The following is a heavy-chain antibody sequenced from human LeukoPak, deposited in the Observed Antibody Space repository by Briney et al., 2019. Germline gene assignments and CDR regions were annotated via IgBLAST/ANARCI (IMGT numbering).Heavy chain of an antibody. V-gene: IGHV4-59*08. D-gene: IGHD3-22*01. CDR3: AVRPYYDSSGDSRY. J-gene: IGHJ4*02. Sequence: PSETLSLTCTVSGGSIFNYYWSWIRQPPGKGLEWIGYIYYSGSTNYNPSLKTRVTISVDTSKKSFSLRLSSVTAADTAVYYCAVRPYYDSSGDSRYWGQGTLVTVSS. CDR1: GGSIFNYY. CDR2: IYYSGST.